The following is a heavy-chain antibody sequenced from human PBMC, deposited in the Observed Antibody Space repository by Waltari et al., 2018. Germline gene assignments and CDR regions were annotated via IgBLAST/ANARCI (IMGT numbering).Heavy chain of an antibody. CDR1: GGSISSYY. D-gene: IGHD2-15*01. V-gene: IGHV4-59*08. Sequence: QVQLQESGPGLVKPSETLSLTCTVSGGSISSYYWSWIRQPPGKGREWIGYIYYSGSTNYNPSLKSRVTISVDTSKNQFSLKLSSVTAADTAVYYCARHEWGYCSGGSCPGGWFDPWGQGTLVTVSS. CDR3: ARHEWGYCSGGSCPGGWFDP. CDR2: IYYSGST. J-gene: IGHJ5*02.